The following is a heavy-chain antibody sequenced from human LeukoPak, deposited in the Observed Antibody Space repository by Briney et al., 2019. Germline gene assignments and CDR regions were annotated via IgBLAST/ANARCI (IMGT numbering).Heavy chain of an antibody. V-gene: IGHV3-11*04. CDR1: GFTFSDYY. CDR3: AKDQGLLLGYFDY. D-gene: IGHD3-22*01. J-gene: IGHJ4*02. Sequence: GGSLRLSCAASGFTFSDYYMSWIRQAPGKGLEWVSYISSSGSTIYYADSVRGRFTISRDNSKNTLYLQMNSLRAEDTAVYYCAKDQGLLLGYFDYWGQGTLVTVSS. CDR2: ISSSGSTI.